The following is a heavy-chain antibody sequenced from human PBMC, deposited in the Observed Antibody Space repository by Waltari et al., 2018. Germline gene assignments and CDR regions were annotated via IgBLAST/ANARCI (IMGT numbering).Heavy chain of an antibody. CDR1: GFTVNNNY. CDR3: ASSPKEGY. CDR2: IFSGGNT. Sequence: EVQLVESGGGLIQPGGSLRVSCAAAGFTVNNNYMIRVRQAPGKGLEWVSLIFSGGNTFYADSVRGRFTISRDSSKNTLYLQMNSLRTEDTAVYYCASSPKEGYWGQGTLVTVSS. V-gene: IGHV3-53*01. J-gene: IGHJ4*02.